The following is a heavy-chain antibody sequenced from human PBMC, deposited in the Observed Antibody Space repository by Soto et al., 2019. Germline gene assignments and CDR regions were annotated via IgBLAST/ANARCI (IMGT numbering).Heavy chain of an antibody. CDR1: GFTFSSYS. J-gene: IGHJ3*02. V-gene: IGHV3-48*01. Sequence: GGSLRLSCAASGFTFSSYSMNWVRQAPGKGLEWVSYISSSSSTIYYADSVKGRFTISRDNAKNSLYLQMNSLRAEDTAVYYCARVWSDTYYYVSGTAFDIWGKGKMVTV. D-gene: IGHD3-10*01. CDR3: ARVWSDTYYYVSGTAFDI. CDR2: ISSSSSTI.